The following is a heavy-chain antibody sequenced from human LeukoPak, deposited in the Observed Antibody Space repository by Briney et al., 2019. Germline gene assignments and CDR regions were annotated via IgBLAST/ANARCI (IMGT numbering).Heavy chain of an antibody. Sequence: GGSLRLSCAASGFTFSSYWMYWVRQAPGKGLVWVSRINSDGGSTTYADSVKGRFTISRDNAKNTLFLQMNSLRVEDTAVYYCARSPDSSSWYSYWYFDLWGRGTLVTVSS. CDR2: INSDGGST. V-gene: IGHV3-74*01. CDR3: ARSPDSSSWYSYWYFDL. D-gene: IGHD6-13*01. CDR1: GFTFSSYW. J-gene: IGHJ2*01.